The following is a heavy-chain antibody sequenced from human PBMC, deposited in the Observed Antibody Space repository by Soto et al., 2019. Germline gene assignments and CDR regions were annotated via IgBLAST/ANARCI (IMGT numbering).Heavy chain of an antibody. D-gene: IGHD3-22*01. CDR2: IYYSGST. CDR1: GGSISSYY. J-gene: IGHJ4*02. Sequence: GSLRLSCTVSGGSISSYYWSWIRQPPGKGLEWIGYIYYSGSTNYNPSLKSRVTISVDTSKNQFSLKLSSVTAADTAVYYCARHPDSSGYWGGFDYWGQGTLVTVSS. V-gene: IGHV4-59*08. CDR3: ARHPDSSGYWGGFDY.